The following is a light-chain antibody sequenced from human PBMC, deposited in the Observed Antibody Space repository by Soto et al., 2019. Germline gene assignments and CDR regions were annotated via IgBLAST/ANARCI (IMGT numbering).Light chain of an antibody. V-gene: IGLV2-14*03. Sequence: QSALTQPASVSGSPGQSITISCSGTSSDIGGYDHVSWYQHHPGRAPKVMIYDVTDRPSGVSNRFSGSKSGNTASLTISGLQAEDEADYYCSSYTSRNTLIFGGGTKVTVL. CDR3: SSYTSRNTLI. J-gene: IGLJ2*01. CDR2: DVT. CDR1: SSDIGGYDH.